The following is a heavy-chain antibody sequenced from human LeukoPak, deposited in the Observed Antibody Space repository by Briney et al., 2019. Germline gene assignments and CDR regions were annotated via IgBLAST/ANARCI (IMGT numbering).Heavy chain of an antibody. CDR1: GGSISSYY. V-gene: IGHV4-59*08. CDR2: IYYSGST. CDR3: ARSITMIVVPKGPAFDI. D-gene: IGHD3-22*01. Sequence: SETLSLTCTVSGGSISSYYWSWIRQPPGKGLEWIGYIYYSGSTNYNPSLKSRVTISVDTSKNQFSLKLSSVTAADAAVYYCARSITMIVVPKGPAFDIWGQGTMVTVSS. J-gene: IGHJ3*02.